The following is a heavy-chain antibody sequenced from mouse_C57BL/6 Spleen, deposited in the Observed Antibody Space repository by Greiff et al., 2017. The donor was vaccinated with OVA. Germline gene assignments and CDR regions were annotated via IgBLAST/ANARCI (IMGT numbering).Heavy chain of an antibody. J-gene: IGHJ3*01. CDR3: ARLSGDGYYEAY. CDR2: IYPSDSET. V-gene: IGHV1-61*01. Sequence: QVQLQQPGAELVRPGSSVKLSCKASGYTFTSYWMDWVKQRPRQGLEWVGNIYPSDSETPYNQKFKDKATLTVDKSSSTAYMQLSSLTSEDSAVYYCARLSGDGYYEAYWGQGTLVTVSA. CDR1: GYTFTSYW. D-gene: IGHD2-3*01.